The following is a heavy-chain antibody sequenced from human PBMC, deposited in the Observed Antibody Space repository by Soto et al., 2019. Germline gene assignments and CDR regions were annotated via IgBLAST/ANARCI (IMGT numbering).Heavy chain of an antibody. V-gene: IGHV3-7*05. D-gene: IGHD6-19*01. CDR1: GFTFSSYW. CDR3: ASPHQWLGQRGDFDY. Sequence: EVQLVESGGGLVQPGGSLRLSCAASGFTFSSYWMSWVRQAPGKGLEWVANIRQDGSDKYYVDSVKGRFTISRDNSKNSLYLQMNSLRAEDTALYYCASPHQWLGQRGDFDYWGQGTLVTVSS. J-gene: IGHJ4*02. CDR2: IRQDGSDK.